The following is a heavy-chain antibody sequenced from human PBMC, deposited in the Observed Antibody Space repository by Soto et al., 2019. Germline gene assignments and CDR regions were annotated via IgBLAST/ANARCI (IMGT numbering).Heavy chain of an antibody. D-gene: IGHD6-25*01. CDR3: AKEVLAAGQGWFDP. V-gene: IGHV3-66*01. CDR1: GCTVSSNY. J-gene: IGHJ5*02. Sequence: PGGSLRLSWAAPGCTVSSNYRNWVRQAPGKGLEWVSVIYSGGSTYYADSVKGRFTISRDNSKNTLYLDINNVTPEDTAVYYCAKEVLAAGQGWFDPWGQGTLVTVSS. CDR2: IYSGGST.